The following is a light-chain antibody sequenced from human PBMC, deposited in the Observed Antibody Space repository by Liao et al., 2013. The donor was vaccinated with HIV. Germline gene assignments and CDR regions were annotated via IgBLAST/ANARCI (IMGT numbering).Light chain of an antibody. J-gene: IGLJ2*01. CDR1: KVGDRI. CDR2: QNY. V-gene: IGLV3-1*01. Sequence: SYELTQPPSVSVSPGQTASIPCSGDKVGDRIVSWYQVKPGQSPEVIIYQNYQRPSGTPERFSGSNSGNTATLTISGTQPMDEADYYCQAWDRNTAIFGGGTKLTVL. CDR3: QAWDRNTAI.